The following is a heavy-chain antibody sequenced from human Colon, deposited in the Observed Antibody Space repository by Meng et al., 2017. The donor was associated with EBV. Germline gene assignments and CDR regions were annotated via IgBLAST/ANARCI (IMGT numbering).Heavy chain of an antibody. D-gene: IGHD2-21*02. CDR1: GASTSSGDYS. V-gene: IGHV4-30-2*01. Sequence: HLLRQESDPGLGQPYQARPLTCAVSGASTSSGDYSWSWIRQPPGQGLEWIGYIYHGGTTYNTSLKSRVTISVDNSKNQFSLRLTSVTAADTAVYYCARGPYCGGDCYWFDPWGQGTLVTVSS. J-gene: IGHJ5*02. CDR2: IYHGGTT. CDR3: ARGPYCGGDCYWFDP.